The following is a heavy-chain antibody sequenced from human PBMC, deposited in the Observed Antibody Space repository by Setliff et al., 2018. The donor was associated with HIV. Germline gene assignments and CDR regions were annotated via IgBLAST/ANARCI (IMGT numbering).Heavy chain of an antibody. D-gene: IGHD2-2*01. J-gene: IGHJ3*02. V-gene: IGHV1-3*01. Sequence: GASVKVSCKASGYSFTSYTIHWVRQAPGQRLEWMGWINAGNGNTKYSQKFRGRVTFTRDTSASTAYMELSGLGFEDTAVYYGARLSSAAMWGGGAFDIWGQGTMVTVSS. CDR2: INAGNGNT. CDR3: ARLSSAAMWGGGAFDI. CDR1: GYSFTSYT.